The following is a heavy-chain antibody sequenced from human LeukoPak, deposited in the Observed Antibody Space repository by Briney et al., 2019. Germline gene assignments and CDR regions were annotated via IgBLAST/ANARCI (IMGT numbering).Heavy chain of an antibody. D-gene: IGHD3-22*01. V-gene: IGHV4-34*01. CDR1: GGSFSNYY. CDR3: ARHRGSSRGGSGFSQGQFDY. CDR2: IHPYGFT. J-gene: IGHJ4*02. Sequence: SDTLSLTCAVSGGSFSNYYWSWIRQPPGKGLEWIGEIHPYGFTNFNPSLKSRLSISVDTSKNQFYLKLTSVTAADTAVYYCARHRGSSRGGSGFSQGQFDYWGQGTLVTVSS.